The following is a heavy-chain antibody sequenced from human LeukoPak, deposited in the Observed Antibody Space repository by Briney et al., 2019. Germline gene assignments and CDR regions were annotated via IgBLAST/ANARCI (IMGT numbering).Heavy chain of an antibody. CDR1: GVTFSSYW. Sequence: PGGSLRHSCVASGVTFSSYWMSWVRQAPGKGLEWVANIKQDGSEKYYVDSVKGRFTISRDNAKNSLYLQMNSLRAEDTAVYYCARANFRITIFGVVIAPLDYYYYMDVWGKGTTVTVSS. V-gene: IGHV3-7*01. D-gene: IGHD3-3*01. J-gene: IGHJ6*03. CDR3: ARANFRITIFGVVIAPLDYYYYMDV. CDR2: IKQDGSEK.